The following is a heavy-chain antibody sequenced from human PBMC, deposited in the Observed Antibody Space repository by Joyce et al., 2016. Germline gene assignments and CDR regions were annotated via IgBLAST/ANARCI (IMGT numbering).Heavy chain of an antibody. CDR3: ARGGTDGNLFDY. J-gene: IGHJ4*02. V-gene: IGHV3-74*01. CDR2: INSDGSSI. CDR1: GFTFSSSW. D-gene: IGHD1-26*01. Sequence: EVQLVESGGGLVQPGGSLRLSCAASGFTFSSSWMRWVRQTPGKGLVWVSRINSDGSSISYADSVKGRFTVSRDNTKNTLYLQMNSLRAEDTAVFYCARGGTDGNLFDYWGQGTLVTVSS.